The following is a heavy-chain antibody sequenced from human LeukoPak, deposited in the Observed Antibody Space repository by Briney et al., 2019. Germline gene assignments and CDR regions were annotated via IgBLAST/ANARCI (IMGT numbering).Heavy chain of an antibody. V-gene: IGHV1-2*02. D-gene: IGHD2-2*01. CDR2: INPNSGGT. J-gene: IGHJ6*03. CDR3: ARDRCSSTSCYLYYYYYMDV. Sequence: ASVKVSCKASGYAFTGYYMHWVRQAPGQGLEWMGWINPNSGGTNYAQKFQGRVTMTRDTSISTAYMELSRLRSDDTAVYYCARDRCSSTSCYLYYYYYMDVWGKGTTVTVSS. CDR1: GYAFTGYY.